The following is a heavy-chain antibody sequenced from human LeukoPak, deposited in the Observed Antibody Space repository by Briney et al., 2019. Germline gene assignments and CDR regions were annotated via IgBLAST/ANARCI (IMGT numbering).Heavy chain of an antibody. V-gene: IGHV3-23*01. CDR2: ISDSGGST. J-gene: IGHJ4*01. Sequence: GGSLRLSCAVSGITSSKYGMSWDRGAPGKGLEWVAGISDSGGSTNYADSVKGRFTISRDNPKNTLYLQMNSLRAEDTAVYFCAKRGVVIRVILVGFHKAAYYFASWGHGALVTVSS. CDR3: AKRGVVIRVILVGFHKAAYYFAS. CDR1: GITSSKYG. D-gene: IGHD3-10*01.